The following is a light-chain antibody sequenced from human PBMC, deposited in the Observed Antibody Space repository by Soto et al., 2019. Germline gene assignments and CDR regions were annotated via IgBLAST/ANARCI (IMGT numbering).Light chain of an antibody. Sequence: QSALTQHPSVSGSPGQSVAISCTGTSSDVGSYNRVSWYQQPPGAAPKLMIYEVSNRPSGVPDRFSGSKSGNTASLTISGLQAEDEADYYCNSYTGSSTYVFGTGTKLTVL. V-gene: IGLV2-18*02. CDR2: EVS. CDR1: SSDVGSYNR. J-gene: IGLJ1*01. CDR3: NSYTGSSTYV.